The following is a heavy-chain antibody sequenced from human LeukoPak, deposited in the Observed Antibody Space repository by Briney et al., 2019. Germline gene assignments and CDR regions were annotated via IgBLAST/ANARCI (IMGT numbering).Heavy chain of an antibody. Sequence: SETLSLTCAVYGGSFSGYYWSWIRQPPGKGLEWIGEINHSGSTNYNPSLKSRVTISVDTSKNQFSLKLSSVTAADTAVYYCARDLVVVITRGSYYYGMDVWGQGTTVTVSS. CDR1: GGSFSGYY. J-gene: IGHJ6*02. V-gene: IGHV4-34*01. CDR3: ARDLVVVITRGSYYYGMDV. CDR2: INHSGST. D-gene: IGHD3-22*01.